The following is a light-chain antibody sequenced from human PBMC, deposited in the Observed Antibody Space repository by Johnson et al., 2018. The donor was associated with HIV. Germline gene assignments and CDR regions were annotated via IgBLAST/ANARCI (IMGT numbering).Light chain of an antibody. CDR2: DNS. Sequence: QSVLTQPPSVYAAPGQKVTISCSGSSSKIGNKYVSWYQQFPGTAPKVLIYDNSKRPSGIPDRFSGSKSGTSATLGITGLQTCAEADYYCGAWDSTLSGGLYVFGTGTKVTVL. CDR1: SSKIGNKY. V-gene: IGLV1-51*01. J-gene: IGLJ1*01. CDR3: GAWDSTLSGGLYV.